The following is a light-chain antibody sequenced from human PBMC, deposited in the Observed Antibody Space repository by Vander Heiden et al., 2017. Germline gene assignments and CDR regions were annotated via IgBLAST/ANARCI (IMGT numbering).Light chain of an antibody. CDR1: QSISSW. Sequence: DIQMTHSPSTLSASVGDRVTLTCRASQSISSWLAWYQQKPGKAPKLLIYKASSLESGVPSRFSGSGSGTEFTLTISSLQPDDFATYYCQQYNSSPWTFGQGTKVEIK. CDR3: QQYNSSPWT. V-gene: IGKV1-5*03. CDR2: KAS. J-gene: IGKJ1*01.